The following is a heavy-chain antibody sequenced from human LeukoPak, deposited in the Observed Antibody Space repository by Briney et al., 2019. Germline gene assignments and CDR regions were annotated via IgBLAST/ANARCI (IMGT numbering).Heavy chain of an antibody. Sequence: GGSLRLSCAASGFNFNNYATSWVRQAPGKGLEWVSAISGSGEATNYADSVKGRFTISGDNTKNALYLQVNSPRAEDTAVYYCTNCARAGGYCYYDYWGQGTLVTVSS. D-gene: IGHD2-21*02. CDR1: GFNFNNYA. V-gene: IGHV3-23*01. CDR2: ISGSGEAT. J-gene: IGHJ4*02. CDR3: TNCARAGGYCYYDY.